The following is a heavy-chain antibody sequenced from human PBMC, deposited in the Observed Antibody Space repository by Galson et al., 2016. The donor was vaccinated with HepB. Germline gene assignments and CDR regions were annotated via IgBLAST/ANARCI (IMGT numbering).Heavy chain of an antibody. CDR1: GFIFSYDW. Sequence: SLRLSCAASGFIFSYDWMHWVRQTEGRGLTYIANIDEDGSETSYADSVKGRFTISRDNAMDTVYLQMDRLRADDTGVYFCAKGGPEGTGTLDSWGQGTQVTVSS. CDR2: IDEDGSET. D-gene: IGHD1-1*01. CDR3: AKGGPEGTGTLDS. J-gene: IGHJ4*02. V-gene: IGHV3-74*01.